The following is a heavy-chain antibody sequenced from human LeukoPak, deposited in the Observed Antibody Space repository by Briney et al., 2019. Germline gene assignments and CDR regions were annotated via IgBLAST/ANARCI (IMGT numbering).Heavy chain of an antibody. D-gene: IGHD3-10*01. CDR2: IKSKTDGGTT. CDR3: TTDSGGMVRYYY. CDR1: GFTFSNAW. V-gene: IGHV3-15*01. J-gene: IGHJ4*02. Sequence: GGSLRLSCAASGFTFSNAWMSWVRQAPGKGLEWVGRIKSKTDGGTTDYAAPVKGRFTISRDDSKNTLYLQINSLKTEDTAVYYCTTDSGGMVRYYYWGQGTLVTVSS.